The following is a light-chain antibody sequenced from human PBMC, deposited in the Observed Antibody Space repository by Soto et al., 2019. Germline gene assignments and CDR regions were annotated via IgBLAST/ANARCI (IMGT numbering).Light chain of an antibody. CDR1: QTIIGY. CDR3: QQSYTTPRT. V-gene: IGKV1-39*01. Sequence: DIQMTQSPSSLSASIGDSVTITCRASQTIIGYLNWYQHKPGKAPRLLINAASNLQSGVPSRFRGSGSETDFTLTITSLQPEDFATYYCQQSYTTPRTFGRGTKVDIK. CDR2: AAS. J-gene: IGKJ1*01.